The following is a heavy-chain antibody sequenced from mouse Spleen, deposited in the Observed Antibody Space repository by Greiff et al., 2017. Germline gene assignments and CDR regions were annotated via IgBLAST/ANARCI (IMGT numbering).Heavy chain of an antibody. CDR1: GYTFTDYY. CDR3: ARGYYGSSLDY. V-gene: IGHV1-76*01. Sequence: QVHVKQSGAELVRPGASVKLSCKASGYTFTDYYINWVKQRPGQGLEWIARIYPGSGNTYYNEKFKGKATLTAEKSSSTAYMQLSSLTSEDSAVYFCARGYYGSSLDYWGQGTTLTVSS. D-gene: IGHD1-1*01. CDR2: IYPGSGNT. J-gene: IGHJ2*01.